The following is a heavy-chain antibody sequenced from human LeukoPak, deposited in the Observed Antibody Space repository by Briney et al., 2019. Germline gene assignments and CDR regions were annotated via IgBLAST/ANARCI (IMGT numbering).Heavy chain of an antibody. Sequence: PGGSLRLSCAASGFTFDDYGMSWVRQAPGKGLEWVSGINWNGGSTGYADSVKGRFTISRDNAKNSLYLQMNSLRAEDTALYYCARAYSSSSIFHYYYYMDVWGKGTTVTVSS. D-gene: IGHD6-6*01. J-gene: IGHJ6*03. CDR1: GFTFDDYG. V-gene: IGHV3-20*04. CDR2: INWNGGST. CDR3: ARAYSSSSIFHYYYYMDV.